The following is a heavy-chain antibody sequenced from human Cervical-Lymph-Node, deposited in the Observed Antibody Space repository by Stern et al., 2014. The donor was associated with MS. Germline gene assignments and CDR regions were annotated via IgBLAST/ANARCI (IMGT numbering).Heavy chain of an antibody. CDR3: ARRMNWIGEKGGMDV. V-gene: IGHV3-21*01. J-gene: IGHJ6*02. D-gene: IGHD2-2*03. CDR1: GFTFSSYG. Sequence: VQLVESGGGLVKPGGSLRLSCEGSGFTFSSYGVNWARPAPGKGLGWVSFISTSGSFIYYVDSVKGRFTISRDNAKNSLYLQMNSLRAEDTAVYYCARRMNWIGEKGGMDVWGQGTTVIVSS. CDR2: ISTSGSFI.